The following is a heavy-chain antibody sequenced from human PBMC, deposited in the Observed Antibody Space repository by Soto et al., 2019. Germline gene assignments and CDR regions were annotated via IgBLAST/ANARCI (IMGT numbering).Heavy chain of an antibody. J-gene: IGHJ6*02. D-gene: IGHD3-10*01. CDR1: GGSFTGFY. Sequence: SETLSLTCAVHGGSFTGFYWDWVRQPPGKGLEWIGEINHGGTANYNPSLKSRVSISVDMSKSQFSLKLTSVTADDTALYFFASSSFLRSGALFHGLDVWGQGTTVTVSS. V-gene: IGHV4-34*01. CDR3: ASSSFLRSGALFHGLDV. CDR2: INHGGTA.